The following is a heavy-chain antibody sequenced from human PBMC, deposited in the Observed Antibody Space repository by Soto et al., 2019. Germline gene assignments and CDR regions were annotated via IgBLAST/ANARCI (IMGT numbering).Heavy chain of an antibody. CDR3: ARGAPDIVVVP. Sequence: QVQLQQWGAGLLKPSETLSLTCAVYGGSFSGYYWSWIRQPPGKGLEWIGEINHSGSTNYNPPLKIRGTISVGTSKNQFSLKLSSVTAADTAVYYCARGAPDIVVVPWGQGTLVTVSS. V-gene: IGHV4-34*01. CDR2: INHSGST. D-gene: IGHD2-2*01. J-gene: IGHJ5*02. CDR1: GGSFSGYY.